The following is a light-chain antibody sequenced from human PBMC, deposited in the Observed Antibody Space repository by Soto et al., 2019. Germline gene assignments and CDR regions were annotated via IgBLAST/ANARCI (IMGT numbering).Light chain of an antibody. Sequence: QSALTQPASVSGSPGQSITISCTGTSSDVGGYNYVSWYQQHPGKAPKLMIYDVSNRPSGVSTRFSGSKSGNTASLTISGLQAEDEADYYCSSYTSSSTPLFGGGTKVTVL. CDR1: SSDVGGYNY. CDR2: DVS. J-gene: IGLJ2*01. V-gene: IGLV2-14*01. CDR3: SSYTSSSTPL.